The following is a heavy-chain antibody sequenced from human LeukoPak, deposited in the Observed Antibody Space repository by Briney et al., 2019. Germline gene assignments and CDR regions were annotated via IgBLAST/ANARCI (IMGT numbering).Heavy chain of an antibody. V-gene: IGHV1-69*13. CDR1: GGTFSSYA. CDR3: ARGPITTRSHFDY. J-gene: IGHJ4*02. D-gene: IGHD3-22*01. Sequence: SVKVSCKASGGTFSSYAISWVRQAPGQGLEWMGGIIPIFATANYAQKFQGRVTITADESTSTAYIELSSLRSEDTAVYYCARGPITTRSHFDYWGQGTLVTVSS. CDR2: IIPIFATA.